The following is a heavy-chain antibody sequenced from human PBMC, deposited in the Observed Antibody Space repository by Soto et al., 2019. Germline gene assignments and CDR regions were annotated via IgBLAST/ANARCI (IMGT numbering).Heavy chain of an antibody. CDR1: GFTFSDHY. Sequence: EVQLVESGGGLVQPGGSLRLSCAASGFTFSDHYMDWVRQAPGKGLEWVGRTRNKANSYTTEYAASVKGRFTISRDDSKNSLYLQMNSLKTDDTAVYYCASLYGDYVPHYYYYYGMDVWGQGTTVTVSS. CDR3: ASLYGDYVPHYYYYYGMDV. CDR2: TRNKANSYTT. V-gene: IGHV3-72*01. D-gene: IGHD4-17*01. J-gene: IGHJ6*02.